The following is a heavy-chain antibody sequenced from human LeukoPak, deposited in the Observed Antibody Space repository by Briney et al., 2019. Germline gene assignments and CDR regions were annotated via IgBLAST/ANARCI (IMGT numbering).Heavy chain of an antibody. D-gene: IGHD3-10*01. V-gene: IGHV3-30*18. Sequence: GRSLRLSCAASGFTFSSYGMHWVRQAPGKGLEWVAVISYDGSNKYYADSVKGRFTISRDNSKNTLYLQMNSLRAEDTAVYYCAKTRGSGSPPFDYWGQGTLVTVSS. J-gene: IGHJ4*02. CDR1: GFTFSSYG. CDR3: AKTRGSGSPPFDY. CDR2: ISYDGSNK.